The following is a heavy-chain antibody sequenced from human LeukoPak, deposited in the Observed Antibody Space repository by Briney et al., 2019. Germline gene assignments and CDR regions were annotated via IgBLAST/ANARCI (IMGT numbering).Heavy chain of an antibody. J-gene: IGHJ4*02. Sequence: NPSETLSLTCTVSGGSISSSSYYWGWIRQPPGKGLEWIGSIYYSGSTYYNPSLKSRVTISVDTSKNQFSLKLSSVTAADTAVYYCARLTVGATGPYYFDYWGQGTLVTVSS. CDR2: IYYSGST. D-gene: IGHD1-26*01. CDR3: ARLTVGATGPYYFDY. CDR1: GGSISSSSYY. V-gene: IGHV4-39*01.